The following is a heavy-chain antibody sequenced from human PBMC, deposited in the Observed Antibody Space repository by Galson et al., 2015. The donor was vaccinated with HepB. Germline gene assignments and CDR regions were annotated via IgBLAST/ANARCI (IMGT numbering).Heavy chain of an antibody. D-gene: IGHD6-6*01. Sequence: SLRLSCAASGFTFSSYAMSWVRQAPGKGLEWVSAISGSGGSTDYADSVKGRFTISGDNSKNTLYLQMNSLRGEDTAVYYCAKDSSRAAGRHFDYWGQGALVAVSS. CDR2: ISGSGGST. CDR3: AKDSSRAAGRHFDY. J-gene: IGHJ4*02. CDR1: GFTFSSYA. V-gene: IGHV3-23*01.